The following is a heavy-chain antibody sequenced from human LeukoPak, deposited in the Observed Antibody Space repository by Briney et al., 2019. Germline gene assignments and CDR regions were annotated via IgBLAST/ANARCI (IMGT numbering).Heavy chain of an antibody. D-gene: IGHD2-15*01. V-gene: IGHV1-69*13. J-gene: IGHJ4*02. Sequence: GASVKVSCKASGGTFSSYAISWVRQAPGQGLEWMGGIIPIFGTANYVQKFQGRVTITADESTSTACMELSSLRSEDTAVYYCARDCSGGSCYTGDYWGQGTLVTVSS. CDR3: ARDCSGGSCYTGDY. CDR1: GGTFSSYA. CDR2: IIPIFGTA.